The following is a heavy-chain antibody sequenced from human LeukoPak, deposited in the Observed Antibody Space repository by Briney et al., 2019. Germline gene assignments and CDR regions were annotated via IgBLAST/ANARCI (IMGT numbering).Heavy chain of an antibody. CDR2: IKQDGSEK. Sequence: PGGSLRLSCAASGFTFSSYAMSWVRQAPGKGLEWVANIKQDGSEKYYVDSVKGRFTISRDNAKNSLYLQMNSLRAEDMAVYYCARVSHVGVCLGWWGQGTLVTVSS. D-gene: IGHD2-8*01. CDR1: GFTFSSYA. J-gene: IGHJ4*02. V-gene: IGHV3-7*01. CDR3: ARVSHVGVCLGW.